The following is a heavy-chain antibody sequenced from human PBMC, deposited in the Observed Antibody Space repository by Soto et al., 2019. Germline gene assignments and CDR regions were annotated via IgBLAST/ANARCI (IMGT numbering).Heavy chain of an antibody. CDR3: AKELPLRFLKWLPFDY. CDR1: GFTFSSYA. D-gene: IGHD3-3*01. Sequence: GGSLRLSCAASGFTFSSYAMSWVRQAPGKGLEWVSAISGSGGSTYYADSVKGRFTISRDNSKNTLYLQMNSLRAEDTAVYYYAKELPLRFLKWLPFDYWGQGTLVTVSS. V-gene: IGHV3-23*01. J-gene: IGHJ4*02. CDR2: ISGSGGST.